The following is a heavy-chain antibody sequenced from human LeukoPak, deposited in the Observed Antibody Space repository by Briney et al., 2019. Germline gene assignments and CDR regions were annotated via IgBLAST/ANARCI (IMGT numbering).Heavy chain of an antibody. D-gene: IGHD3-10*01. J-gene: IGHJ5*02. Sequence: GGSLRLSCAASGFPISTNGMSWVRHAPGKGLEWVSGIVGGDGGTYYADSVKGRFTISRDNSKNTLYLQMNSLRAEDTAVYYCARDLYGSGLDPWGQGTLVTVSS. CDR3: ARDLYGSGLDP. CDR1: GFPISTNG. V-gene: IGHV3-23*01. CDR2: IVGGDGGT.